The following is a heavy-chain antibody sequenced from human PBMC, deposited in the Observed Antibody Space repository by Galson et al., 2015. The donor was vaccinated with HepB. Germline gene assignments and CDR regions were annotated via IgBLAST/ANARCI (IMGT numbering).Heavy chain of an antibody. Sequence: TLSLTCTVSGGSISSSYNYWDWLRQPPGKGLEWIASIYYSGTIHYNPSLKSRVTISADTSKNQFSLKLRSVTAADTALYYCARDSQGDPFDYWGQGTLVIVSS. V-gene: IGHV4-39*02. CDR2: IYYSGTI. CDR1: GGSISSSYNY. D-gene: IGHD3-16*01. J-gene: IGHJ4*02. CDR3: ARDSQGDPFDY.